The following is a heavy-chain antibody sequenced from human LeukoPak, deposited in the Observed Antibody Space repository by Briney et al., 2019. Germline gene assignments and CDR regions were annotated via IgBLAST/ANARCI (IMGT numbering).Heavy chain of an antibody. CDR3: ARDQYDTWSRRGNFDS. Sequence: GGSLRLSCVASGFTFGKYWMSWVRQAPGKGLEWVANIKLDGSEKNYVDSVKGRFTISRDNTKNSLYLQMNSLRVEDTAVFYCARDQYDTWSRRGNFDSWGQRTLVIVSS. J-gene: IGHJ4*02. CDR2: IKLDGSEK. D-gene: IGHD3-3*01. CDR1: GFTFGKYW. V-gene: IGHV3-7*03.